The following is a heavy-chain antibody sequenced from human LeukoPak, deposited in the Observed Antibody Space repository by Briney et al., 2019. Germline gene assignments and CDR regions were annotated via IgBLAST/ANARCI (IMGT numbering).Heavy chain of an antibody. CDR1: GFTFSDYY. Sequence: GGSLRLSCAASGFTFSDYYMSWIRQAPGQGLEWVAYISHSSGFTNYADSVKGRFTISRDNAKNSLYLQMNSLRAEDAAVYYCARDQEQKLGRKYFDYWGQGALVTVSS. D-gene: IGHD6-13*01. CDR3: ARDQEQKLGRKYFDY. V-gene: IGHV3-11*06. J-gene: IGHJ4*02. CDR2: ISHSSGFT.